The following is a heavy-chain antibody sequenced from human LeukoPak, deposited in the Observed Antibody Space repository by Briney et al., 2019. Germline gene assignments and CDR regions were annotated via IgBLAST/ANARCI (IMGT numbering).Heavy chain of an antibody. D-gene: IGHD6-13*01. Sequence: PSETLSLTCTVSGGXISSGGYYWSWIRQHPGKGLEWVGYIYYSGSTYYNPSLKSRVTISVDTSKNQFSLKLSSVTAADTAVYYCARASSWYYFDYWGQGTLVTVSS. J-gene: IGHJ4*02. V-gene: IGHV4-31*03. CDR1: GGXISSGGYY. CDR3: ARASSWYYFDY. CDR2: IYYSGST.